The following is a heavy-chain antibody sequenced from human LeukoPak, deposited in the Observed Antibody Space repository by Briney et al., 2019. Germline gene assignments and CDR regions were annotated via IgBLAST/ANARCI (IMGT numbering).Heavy chain of an antibody. Sequence: ASVKASCKASGYTFTGYYMHWVRQAPGQGLEWMGWINPNSGGTNYAQKFQGRVTMTRDTSISTAYMELSRLRSDDTAVYYCARDPYYYDSSGPRGNNYWGQGTLVTVSS. CDR1: GYTFTGYY. V-gene: IGHV1-2*02. J-gene: IGHJ4*02. CDR3: ARDPYYYDSSGPRGNNY. D-gene: IGHD3-22*01. CDR2: INPNSGGT.